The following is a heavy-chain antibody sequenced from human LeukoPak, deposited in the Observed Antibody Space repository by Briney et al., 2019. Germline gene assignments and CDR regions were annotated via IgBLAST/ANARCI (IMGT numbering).Heavy chain of an antibody. D-gene: IGHD3-22*01. CDR3: ARDPPPDDTSGYLDY. J-gene: IGHJ4*02. Sequence: GGSLRLSCAASGFTFSRYSMTWVRQAPGKGLEWVANMNQDGSRIYYVDSVKGRFTISRDNAKNSLHLQMNSLRDEDRAVYYCARDPPPDDTSGYLDYWGQGALVTVSS. CDR1: GFTFSRYS. CDR2: MNQDGSRI. V-gene: IGHV3-7*04.